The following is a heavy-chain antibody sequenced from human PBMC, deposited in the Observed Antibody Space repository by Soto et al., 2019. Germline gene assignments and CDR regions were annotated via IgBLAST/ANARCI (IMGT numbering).Heavy chain of an antibody. CDR1: GFTLSSYW. Sequence: GGSLRLSCAASGFTLSSYWMHWVRQAPGKGLVWVSRINSDGGTTTYADSVKGRFTISRDIAKNTLYLQMNSLRAEDTAVYCCARVPVGGYDFSYWGQGTLVTVSS. J-gene: IGHJ4*02. V-gene: IGHV3-74*01. CDR3: ARVPVGGYDFSY. D-gene: IGHD5-12*01. CDR2: INSDGGTT.